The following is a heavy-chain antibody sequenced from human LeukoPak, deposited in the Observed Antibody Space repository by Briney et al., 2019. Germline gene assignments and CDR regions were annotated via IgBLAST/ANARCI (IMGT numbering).Heavy chain of an antibody. V-gene: IGHV5-51*01. D-gene: IGHD3-9*01. Sequence: GESLKISCKGSGYTFTSYWIAGVRQMPGKGLEWMGIIYPGDSDTRYSPSFQGQVTIPDDKSSSTAYRRWSSPPASDTAIYYSARRLNYDLLTAYPAPFDYWAQGTVVSVSS. J-gene: IGHJ4*02. CDR2: IYPGDSDT. CDR1: GYTFTSYW. CDR3: ARRLNYDLLTAYPAPFDY.